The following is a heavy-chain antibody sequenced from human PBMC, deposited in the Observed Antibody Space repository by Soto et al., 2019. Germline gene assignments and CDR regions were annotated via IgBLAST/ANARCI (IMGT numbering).Heavy chain of an antibody. CDR1: GFTFSSYA. D-gene: IGHD3-9*01. Sequence: GGSLRLSCAASGFTFSSYAMSWVRQAPGKGLEWVSAISGSGGSTYYADSVKGRFTISRDNSKNTLYLQMNSLRAEDTAVYYCAKGSYFDWFPNDAFDIWGQGTMVTVSS. V-gene: IGHV3-23*01. CDR2: ISGSGGST. J-gene: IGHJ3*02. CDR3: AKGSYFDWFPNDAFDI.